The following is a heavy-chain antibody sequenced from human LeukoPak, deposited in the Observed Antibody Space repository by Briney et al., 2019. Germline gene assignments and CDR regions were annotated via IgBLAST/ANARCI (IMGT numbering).Heavy chain of an antibody. CDR3: ARDLYPGY. Sequence: GGSLRLSCVGSGFTFSIYSMNWVRQAPGMGLEWVSYISSSSNIIHYTDSVKGRFTISRDNAKNSLYLQMNSLRVEDTAVYYCARDLYPGYWGQGTLVIVSS. CDR2: ISSSSNII. CDR1: GFTFSIYS. V-gene: IGHV3-48*01. D-gene: IGHD3-10*01. J-gene: IGHJ4*02.